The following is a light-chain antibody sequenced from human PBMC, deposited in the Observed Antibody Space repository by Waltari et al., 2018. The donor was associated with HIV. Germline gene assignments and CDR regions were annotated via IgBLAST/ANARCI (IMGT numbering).Light chain of an antibody. Sequence: QSPLTQPASVSGNPGQSVTITCTGTNIDVGNYNLVSWYQQHPGKAPKLLIYDVSKRPSGVSSRCSGSNSCYWASLTISGLLAEDESYYLCRTYVSDSGTWKFGGGTYLTV. CDR1: NIDVGNYNL. V-gene: IGLV2-23*02. CDR3: RTYVSDSGTWK. J-gene: IGLJ3*02. CDR2: DVS.